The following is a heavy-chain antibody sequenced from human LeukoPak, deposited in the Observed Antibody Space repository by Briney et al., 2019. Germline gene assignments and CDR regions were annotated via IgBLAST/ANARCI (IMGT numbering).Heavy chain of an antibody. V-gene: IGHV3-48*01. J-gene: IGHJ4*02. CDR2: ISASGSNI. Sequence: GGSLRLSCAASGFPLSSYSINWFRQAPGKGLEWVAYISASGSNIYYVDSVKGRFTVSRDNPKSSLFLQMNSPRAEDTAVYYCARVKCSYFDYWGQGALVTVSS. CDR1: GFPLSSYS. CDR3: ARVKCSYFDY. D-gene: IGHD2-15*01.